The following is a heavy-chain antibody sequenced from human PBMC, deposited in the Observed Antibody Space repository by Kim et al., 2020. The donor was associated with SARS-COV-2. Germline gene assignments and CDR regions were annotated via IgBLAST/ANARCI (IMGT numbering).Heavy chain of an antibody. Sequence: GGSLRLSCAASGFTFSSYAMSWVRQAPGKGLEWVSVIYSGGSSTYYADSVKGRFTISRDNSKNTLYLQMNSLRAEDTAVYYCAKSGLAGGDFDYWGQGTLVTVSS. CDR2: IYSGGSST. CDR1: GFTFSSYA. CDR3: AKSGLAGGDFDY. D-gene: IGHD3-16*01. V-gene: IGHV3-23*03. J-gene: IGHJ4*02.